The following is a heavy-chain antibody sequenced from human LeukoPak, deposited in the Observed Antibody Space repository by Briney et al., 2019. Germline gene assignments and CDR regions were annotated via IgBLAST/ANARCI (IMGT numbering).Heavy chain of an antibody. D-gene: IGHD6-13*01. Sequence: SETLSLTCAVYGGSFSGYYWIWIPHPPGKGLEWIGEINHSGSTNYNPSLKSRVTISVDTSKNQFSLKLSSVTAADTAVYYCARGRGSSSWMYFDYWGQGTLVTVSS. CDR1: GGSFSGYY. CDR2: INHSGST. CDR3: ARGRGSSSWMYFDY. J-gene: IGHJ4*02. V-gene: IGHV4-34*01.